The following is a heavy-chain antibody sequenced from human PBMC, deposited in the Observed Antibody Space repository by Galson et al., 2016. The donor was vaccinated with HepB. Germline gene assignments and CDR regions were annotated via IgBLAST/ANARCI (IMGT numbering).Heavy chain of an antibody. CDR1: GDSISSLEYY. CDR2: IYYSGST. V-gene: IGHV4-39*01. J-gene: IGHJ6*03. CDR3: ATGISVAGKYYYYYMDI. D-gene: IGHD6-19*01. Sequence: SETLSLTCIVSGDSISSLEYYWGWIRQPPGRGLEWIGSIYYSGSTSYNPSPERRVTISVDTSKNQFSLRLSSVTAADTAVYYCATGISVAGKYYYYYMDIWGKGTPVTVSS.